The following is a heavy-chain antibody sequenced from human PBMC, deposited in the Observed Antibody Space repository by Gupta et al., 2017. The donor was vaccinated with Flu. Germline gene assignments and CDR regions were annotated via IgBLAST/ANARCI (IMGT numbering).Heavy chain of an antibody. J-gene: IGHJ4*02. D-gene: IGHD5-12*01. Sequence: YYWSWIRQHPGKGLEWIGYIYSSGSTYNPSLKSRVTISVDTSANQFSLRLRSVTAADTAVYYCASGKKWLTATGYFDYWGQGTLVPVSS. V-gene: IGHV4-31*02. CDR3: ASGKKWLTATGYFDY. CDR2: IYSSGST. CDR1: YY.